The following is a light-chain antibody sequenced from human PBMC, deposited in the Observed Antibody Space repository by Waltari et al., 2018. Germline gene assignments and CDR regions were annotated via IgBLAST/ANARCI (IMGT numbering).Light chain of an antibody. CDR1: NLGSKS. Sequence: SSVLTQPPSVSVAPTKTATITCGGNNLGSKSVHWYQQRPGQAPVLVVYNDNNRPSGNPARFFGSNSGSTATLTINRVEAGDEADYFCQVWDDSSDRVVFGEGTKLTVL. CDR3: QVWDDSSDRVV. J-gene: IGLJ2*01. V-gene: IGLV3-21*03. CDR2: NDN.